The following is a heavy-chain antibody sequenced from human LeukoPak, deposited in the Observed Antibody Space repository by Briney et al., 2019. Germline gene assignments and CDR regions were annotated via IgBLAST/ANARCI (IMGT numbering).Heavy chain of an antibody. CDR1: GFTVSSNY. J-gene: IGHJ4*02. CDR3: ARDPSGYYLFDY. CDR2: IYSGGST. Sequence: GGSLRLSCAASGFTVSSNYMSWVRQAPGKGLEWVSVIYSGGSTHYADSVKGRFTISRDNSKNTLYLQMNSLRAEDTAVYYCARDPSGYYLFDYWGQGTLVTVSS. V-gene: IGHV3-53*01. D-gene: IGHD3-22*01.